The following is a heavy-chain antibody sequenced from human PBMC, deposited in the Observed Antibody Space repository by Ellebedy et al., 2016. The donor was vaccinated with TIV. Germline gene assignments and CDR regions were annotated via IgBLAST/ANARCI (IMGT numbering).Heavy chain of an antibody. CDR1: GFTFTTYS. CDR3: VKDLSGTFFRSSFEY. D-gene: IGHD1-26*01. V-gene: IGHV3-64D*06. J-gene: IGHJ4*02. CDR2: ISGLGGNT. Sequence: GESLKLSXSSSGFTFTTYSMHWVRQAPGTGLEHVSCISGLGGNTYYVDSVKGRFTISRDNSKNTVYLEMRSLRDEDTAVYYCVKDLSGTFFRSSFEYWGQGALVTVSS.